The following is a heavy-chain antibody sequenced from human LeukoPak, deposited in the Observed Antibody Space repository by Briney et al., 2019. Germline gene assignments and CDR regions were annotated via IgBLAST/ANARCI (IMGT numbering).Heavy chain of an antibody. CDR1: GGTFSSYA. CDR2: IIPIFGTA. Sequence: RASVKVSCKASGGTFSSYAISWVRQAPGQGLEWMGGIIPIFGTANYAQKFQGRVTITADESTSTAYMELSSLRSEGTAVYYCARDGYYDSSHDIWGQGTMVTVSS. J-gene: IGHJ3*02. V-gene: IGHV1-69*13. CDR3: ARDGYYDSSHDI. D-gene: IGHD3-22*01.